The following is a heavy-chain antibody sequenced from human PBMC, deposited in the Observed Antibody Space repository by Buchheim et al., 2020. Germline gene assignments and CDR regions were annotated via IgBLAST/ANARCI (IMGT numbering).Heavy chain of an antibody. Sequence: QVQLVESGGGVVQPGRSLRLSCAASGFTFSSYGMHWVRQAPGKGLEWVAVISYDGSNKYYADSVKGRFTISRDNSKKPLYRQMNSLRAEDTAVYYCAKDPSGDIVVVPAASTNWFDPWGQGTL. CDR3: AKDPSGDIVVVPAASTNWFDP. CDR2: ISYDGSNK. V-gene: IGHV3-30*18. J-gene: IGHJ5*02. CDR1: GFTFSSYG. D-gene: IGHD2-2*01.